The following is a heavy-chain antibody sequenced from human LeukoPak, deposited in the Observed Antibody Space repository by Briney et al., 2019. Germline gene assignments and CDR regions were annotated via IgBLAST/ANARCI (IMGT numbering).Heavy chain of an antibody. D-gene: IGHD5-18*01. CDR2: IYPGDSDT. J-gene: IGHJ4*02. CDR3: ARIRRGYSYGEGEY. V-gene: IGHV5-51*01. Sequence: GESLKISCEGSGYSFTSYWIGWVRQMPGKGLEWMGIIYPGDSDTSYSPSFQGQTTISADKSISTAYLQWSSLKASDTAMYYCARIRRGYSYGEGEYWGQGTLVTVPS. CDR1: GYSFTSYW.